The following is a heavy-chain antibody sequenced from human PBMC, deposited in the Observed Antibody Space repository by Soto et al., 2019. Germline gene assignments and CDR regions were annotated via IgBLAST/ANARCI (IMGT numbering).Heavy chain of an antibody. Sequence: GESLKISCKSYGSSFTTYLIAWVRQMPGKGLEWMGSIHPGESDTRYSPSFQDQVTISADRAITTAYLQWSSLKASDTAMYYCARHEATYYNLYGMDVWGQGTTVTVSS. J-gene: IGHJ6*02. CDR1: GSSFTTYL. V-gene: IGHV5-51*01. CDR2: IHPGESDT. D-gene: IGHD1-20*01. CDR3: ARHEATYYNLYGMDV.